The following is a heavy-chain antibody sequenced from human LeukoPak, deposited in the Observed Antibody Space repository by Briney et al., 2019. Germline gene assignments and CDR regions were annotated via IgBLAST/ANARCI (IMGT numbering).Heavy chain of an antibody. CDR1: GFTFSGYA. CDR3: ARDQLAGYYDSSLDI. Sequence: PGRSLRLSCAASGFTFSGYAMHWVRQAPGKGLEWVAVISYDGSNKYYADSVKGRFTISRDNSKNTLYLQMNSLRAEDTAVYYCARDQLAGYYDSSLDIWGQGTMVTVSS. V-gene: IGHV3-30-3*01. J-gene: IGHJ3*02. CDR2: ISYDGSNK. D-gene: IGHD3-22*01.